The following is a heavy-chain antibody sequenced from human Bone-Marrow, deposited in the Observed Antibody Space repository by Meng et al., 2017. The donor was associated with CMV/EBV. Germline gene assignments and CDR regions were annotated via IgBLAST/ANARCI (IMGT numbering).Heavy chain of an antibody. V-gene: IGHV3-21*01. CDR2: MSSSSSYI. CDR1: FTVSSYS. Sequence: FTVSSYSMNWVRQATGKGLEWVSSMSSSSSYIYYADSVKGRFTISRDNAKNSLYLQMNSLRAEDTAVYYCARDSLGSSGYYTTFDYWGQGTLVTVSS. J-gene: IGHJ4*02. D-gene: IGHD3-22*01. CDR3: ARDSLGSSGYYTTFDY.